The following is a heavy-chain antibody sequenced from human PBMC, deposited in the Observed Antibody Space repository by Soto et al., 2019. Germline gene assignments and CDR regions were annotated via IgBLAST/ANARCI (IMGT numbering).Heavy chain of an antibody. Sequence: EVQLVESGGGLVQPGRSLRLSCAASGFTFDDYAMHWVRLAPGKGLEWVSSISSNSGIIAYADSVKGRFTMSRDNAKNSLYLQMNSLRFEDTAFYYCVKGRYCSATSCLSAFDPWGQGALVTVSS. CDR3: VKGRYCSATSCLSAFDP. D-gene: IGHD2-2*01. J-gene: IGHJ5*02. CDR1: GFTFDDYA. CDR2: ISSNSGII. V-gene: IGHV3-9*01.